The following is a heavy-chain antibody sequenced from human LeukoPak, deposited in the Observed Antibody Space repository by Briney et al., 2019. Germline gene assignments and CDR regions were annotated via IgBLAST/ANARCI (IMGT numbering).Heavy chain of an antibody. V-gene: IGHV3-74*01. D-gene: IGHD3-9*01. CDR2: INSDGRST. CDR3: ARGADSGYSSDN. Sequence: GGSLRLSCAASGFTFSNYWMHWVRQAPGKGLVWVSRINSDGRSTKYADSVKGRFTTSRDNAKNTLYLQMNSLRAEDTAVYYCARGADSGYSSDNWGQGTLVSVSS. CDR1: GFTFSNYW. J-gene: IGHJ4*02.